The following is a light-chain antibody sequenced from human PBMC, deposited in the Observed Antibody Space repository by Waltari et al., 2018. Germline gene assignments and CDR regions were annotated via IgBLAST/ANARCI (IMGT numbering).Light chain of an antibody. J-gene: IGKJ1*01. Sequence: EIVLTQYPASPSSSTRERATLSCRASQSVGRTWAWYQQRPGQAPRILVYDASSRATGIPDRFIGSGSGTDFSLTISRLEPEDFAVYYCQKYGTRPATFGQGTKVGVK. CDR1: QSVGRTW. V-gene: IGKV3-20*01. CDR2: DAS. CDR3: QKYGTRPAT.